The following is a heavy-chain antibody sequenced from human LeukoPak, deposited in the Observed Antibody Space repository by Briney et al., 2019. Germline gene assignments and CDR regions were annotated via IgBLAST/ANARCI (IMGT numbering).Heavy chain of an antibody. CDR2: ITSAGNFI. CDR1: GFTFSTYT. CDR3: ARSRGLDS. V-gene: IGHV3-21*01. J-gene: IGHJ4*02. Sequence: GGSLRLSCAASGFTFSTYTMIWVRQAPGKGLEWVSSITSAGNFIYYADSLRGRFTVSRDNAKNSLYLQMNRLRAEDTAMYYCARSRGLDSWGQGTLVTVSS.